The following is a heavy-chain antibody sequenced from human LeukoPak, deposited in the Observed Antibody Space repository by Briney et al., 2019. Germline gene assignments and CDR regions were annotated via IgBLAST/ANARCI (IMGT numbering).Heavy chain of an antibody. CDR1: GFTFDDYA. D-gene: IGHD6-19*01. CDR2: ISWNSGTL. CDR3: AKDIKFTVAGRFDY. V-gene: IGHV3-9*01. J-gene: IGHJ4*02. Sequence: GRSLRLSCAASGFTFDDYAMHWVRQAPGKGLEWVSGISWNSGTLGYADSVKGRFTISRDNAKNSLYLQMNSLRAEDTALYYCAKDIKFTVAGRFDYWGQGTLVTVSS.